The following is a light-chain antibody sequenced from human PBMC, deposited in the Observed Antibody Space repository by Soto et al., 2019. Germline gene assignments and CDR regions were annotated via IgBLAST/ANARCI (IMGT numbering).Light chain of an antibody. CDR1: QSVRNN. Sequence: EVVMTQSPATLSVSPGDRATLSCRASQSVRNNLAWYQQKPGQAPRLLIFDTSTRATDIPVRFTGGVSGTEFTLTISSLQSEDSAVYYCQQYKTWPLTFGGGTKVEIK. J-gene: IGKJ4*01. CDR3: QQYKTWPLT. CDR2: DTS. V-gene: IGKV3-15*01.